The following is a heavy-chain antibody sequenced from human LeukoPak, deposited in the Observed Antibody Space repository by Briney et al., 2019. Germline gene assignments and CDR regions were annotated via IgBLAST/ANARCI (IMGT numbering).Heavy chain of an antibody. CDR2: IYYSGST. D-gene: IGHD3-10*01. Sequence: SETLSLTCTVSGGSISSSSYYWGWIRQPPGKGLEWIGSIYYSGSTYYNPSLKSRVTMSVDTSKNQFSLKLSPVTAADTAVYYCARVTQGSSDYWGQGTLVTVSS. CDR3: ARVTQGSSDY. V-gene: IGHV4-39*07. CDR1: GGSISSSSYY. J-gene: IGHJ4*01.